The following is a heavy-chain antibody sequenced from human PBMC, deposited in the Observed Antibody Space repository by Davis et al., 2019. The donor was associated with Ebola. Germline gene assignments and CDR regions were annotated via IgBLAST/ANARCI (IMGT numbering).Heavy chain of an antibody. CDR2: IYPGDSDT. Sequence: GESLKISCKASGYSFSSYWIAWVRQMPGKGLEWMGIIYPGDSDTTYSPSFQGQVTISADKSIRTAYLQCSSLKASDTAMYYCARTFPSGDGNSMDVWGQGTTVSVSS. CDR3: ARTFPSGDGNSMDV. V-gene: IGHV5-51*01. CDR1: GYSFSSYW. J-gene: IGHJ6*02. D-gene: IGHD3-10*01.